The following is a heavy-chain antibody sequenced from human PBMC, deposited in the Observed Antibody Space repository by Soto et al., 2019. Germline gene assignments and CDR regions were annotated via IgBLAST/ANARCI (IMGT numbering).Heavy chain of an antibody. CDR1: GGSISSGDYY. CDR2: IYYSGST. J-gene: IGHJ5*02. CDR3: ARDVHIVVVPGWFDP. D-gene: IGHD2-2*01. Sequence: PPETLSLTCTVSGGSISSGDYYWSWIRQPPGKGLEWIGYIYYSGSTYYNPSLKSRVTISVDTSKNQFSLKLSSVTAADTAVYYCARDVHIVVVPGWFDPWGQGTLVTVSS. V-gene: IGHV4-30-4*01.